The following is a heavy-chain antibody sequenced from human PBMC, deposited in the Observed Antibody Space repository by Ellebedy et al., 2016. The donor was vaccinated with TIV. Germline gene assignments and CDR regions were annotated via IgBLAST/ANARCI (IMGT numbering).Heavy chain of an antibody. V-gene: IGHV4-59*12. D-gene: IGHD6-13*01. CDR3: AKSVGTGSTWGYYDS. CDR1: GGSISSYY. Sequence: SETLSLXXTVSGGSISSYYWTWIRQPPGKGLEWIGYIHYSGSTNSKPSLKSRVTISIDTCKNQLSLRLRSVTAADTAVYYCAKSVGTGSTWGYYDSWGQGILVTVSS. CDR2: IHYSGST. J-gene: IGHJ4*02.